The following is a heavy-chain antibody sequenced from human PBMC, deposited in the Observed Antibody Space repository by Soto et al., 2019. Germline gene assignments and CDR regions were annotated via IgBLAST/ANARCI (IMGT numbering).Heavy chain of an antibody. CDR1: GFTFTSSA. J-gene: IGHJ4*02. CDR2: IGVGSGNR. D-gene: IGHD3-3*01. V-gene: IGHV1-58*01. CDR3: ARVSNDFWSGYFFDY. Sequence: ASVKVSCKASGFTFTSSAVQWVRQARGQRLEWIGWIGVGSGNRHYAQKFQGRVTITADESTSTAYMELSSLRSEDTAVYYCARVSNDFWSGYFFDYWGQGTLVTV.